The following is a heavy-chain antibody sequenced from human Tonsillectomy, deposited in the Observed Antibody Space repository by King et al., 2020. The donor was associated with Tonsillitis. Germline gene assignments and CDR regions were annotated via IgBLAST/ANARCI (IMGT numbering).Heavy chain of an antibody. CDR2: SSWNSGSI. D-gene: IGHD5-18*01. V-gene: IGHV3-9*01. Sequence: DVQLVESGGGLVQPGRSLRLSCAASGFTFDDYAMHWVRQAPGKGREWVAGSSWNSGSIGYADSVKGRFTISRDNAKNSLYLQMNSLGAENTGLYYCAKDAFFRQRTASEGGAFDIWGQGTMVTVSS. J-gene: IGHJ3*02. CDR1: GFTFDDYA. CDR3: AKDAFFRQRTASEGGAFDI.